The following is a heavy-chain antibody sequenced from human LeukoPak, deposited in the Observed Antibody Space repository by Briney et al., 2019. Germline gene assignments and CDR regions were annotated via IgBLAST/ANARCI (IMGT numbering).Heavy chain of an antibody. J-gene: IGHJ4*02. V-gene: IGHV3-21*01. D-gene: IGHD6-13*01. Sequence: GGSLRLSCAASGLAFSSHSMNWVRQAPGKGLEWVSSISSSSSYIYYADSVKGRFTISRDNAKNSLYLQMNSLRAEDTAVYYCARAGEYDSSWYYFDYWGQGTLVTVSS. CDR1: GLAFSSHS. CDR2: ISSSSSYI. CDR3: ARAGEYDSSWYYFDY.